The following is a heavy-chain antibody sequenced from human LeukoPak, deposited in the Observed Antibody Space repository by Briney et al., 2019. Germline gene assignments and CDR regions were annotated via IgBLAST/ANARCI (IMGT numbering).Heavy chain of an antibody. J-gene: IGHJ5*02. D-gene: IGHD2-15*01. CDR3: ARDWGAYCSGGSCYGLPPTFWFDP. CDR2: FYPSGST. CDR1: GGSITSGSYY. V-gene: IGHV4-61*02. Sequence: PSETLSLTCTVSGGSITSGSYYWSWIRQPAGKGLEWIGRFYPSGSTYYNPSLKSRVTISVDTSKNQFSLKLSSVTAADTAVYYCARDWGAYCSGGSCYGLPPTFWFDPWGQGTLVTVSS.